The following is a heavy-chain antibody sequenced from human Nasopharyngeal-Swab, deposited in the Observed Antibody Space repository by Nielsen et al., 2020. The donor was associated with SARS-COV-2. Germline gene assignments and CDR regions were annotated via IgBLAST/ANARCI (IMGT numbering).Heavy chain of an antibody. Sequence: SLKNSCVASGFSFDDYTMHWVRQAPGKGLEWVSGISWKSGNMGYADSVKGRFTISRDNAKNSVYLQMNSLRPEDTALYYCAKTMVRGDFYYFLDVWGKGTTVTVSS. D-gene: IGHD3-10*01. CDR3: AKTMVRGDFYYFLDV. V-gene: IGHV3-9*01. CDR2: ISWKSGNM. CDR1: GFSFDDYT. J-gene: IGHJ6*03.